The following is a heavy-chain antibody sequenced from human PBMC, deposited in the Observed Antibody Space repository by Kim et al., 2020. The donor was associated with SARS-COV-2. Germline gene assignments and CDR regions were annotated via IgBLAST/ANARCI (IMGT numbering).Heavy chain of an antibody. J-gene: IGHJ6*02. D-gene: IGHD3-9*01. CDR1: GGSISSYY. CDR3: ARCVRYYDILTGYHQYYYYGLDV. CDR2: IYHSGST. Sequence: SETLSLTCTVSGGSISSYYWSWIRQPPGKGLEWMGYIYHSGSTNYNPSLKSRVTISVDTSKNQFSLKLSSVTAADTAVYYCARCVRYYDILTGYHQYYYYGLDVWGQGTTVTVSS. V-gene: IGHV4-59*13.